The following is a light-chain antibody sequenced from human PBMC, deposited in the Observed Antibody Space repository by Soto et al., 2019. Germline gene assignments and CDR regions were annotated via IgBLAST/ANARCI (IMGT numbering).Light chain of an antibody. CDR3: QQRGKWPLT. CDR1: QSVSSY. CDR2: DAS. V-gene: IGKV3-11*01. Sequence: EIVLTQSPATLSLSPGERATLSCRASQSVSSYLAWYQQKPGQAPRLLIYDASNRATGIPARFSGSGSGTDFTLTISSLEPEDFAVYYCQQRGKWPLTFGQGTKVEIK. J-gene: IGKJ1*01.